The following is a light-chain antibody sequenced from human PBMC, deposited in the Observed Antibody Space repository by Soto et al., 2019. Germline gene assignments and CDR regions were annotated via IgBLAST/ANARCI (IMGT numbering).Light chain of an antibody. CDR2: EVS. CDR1: SSDLGNYNY. Sequence: QSVLTQPASVSGSPGQSITISCTGTSSDLGNYNYVSWYQQHPGKAPKLMIYEVSNRSSGVSNRFSGTKSGNTASLTISGLQGEDEADYYCSSYTSTNTYVFGTGTKVTGL. V-gene: IGLV2-14*01. J-gene: IGLJ1*01. CDR3: SSYTSTNTYV.